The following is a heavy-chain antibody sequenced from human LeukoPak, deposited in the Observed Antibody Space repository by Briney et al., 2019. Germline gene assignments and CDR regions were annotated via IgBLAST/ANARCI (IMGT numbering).Heavy chain of an antibody. J-gene: IGHJ4*02. D-gene: IGHD3-22*01. Sequence: GGSLRLSCAASGFTFSSYAMSWVRQAPGKGLEWVSAISGSGGSTYYAGSVKGRFTISRDNSKTTLYLQINNLRAEDTDVYYCAKGPRYYYDSSGQYFDYWAREPWSPSPQ. V-gene: IGHV3-23*01. CDR2: ISGSGGST. CDR1: GFTFSSYA. CDR3: AKGPRYYYDSSGQYFDY.